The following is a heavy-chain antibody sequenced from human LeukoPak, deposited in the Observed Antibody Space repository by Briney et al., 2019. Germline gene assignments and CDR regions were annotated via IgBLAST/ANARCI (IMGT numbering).Heavy chain of an antibody. CDR2: INHSGST. CDR1: GGSFSGYY. V-gene: IGHV4-34*01. Sequence: SETLSLTCAVYGGSFSGYYWSWIRQPPGKGLEWIGEINHSGSTNYNPSLKSRVTISVDTSKNQFSLKLSSVTAADTAVYYCARGLPTPCLHSVSYFDYWGQGTLVTVSS. CDR3: ARGLPTPCLHSVSYFDY. J-gene: IGHJ4*02. D-gene: IGHD1-26*01.